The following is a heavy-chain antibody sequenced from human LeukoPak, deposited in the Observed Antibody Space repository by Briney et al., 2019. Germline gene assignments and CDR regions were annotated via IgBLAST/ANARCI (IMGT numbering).Heavy chain of an antibody. CDR3: ARDQSGSSNEY. V-gene: IGHV3-21*01. Sequence: GGSLRLSCAASGFTFSSYSMNWGRQAQGKGLELVSSISSSSTYIYYADSLKGRFTISRDNAKSSLYLQMNSVRAEDTAVYYCARDQSGSSNEYWGQGTPVHVS. CDR2: ISSSSTYI. J-gene: IGHJ4*02. D-gene: IGHD6-13*01. CDR1: GFTFSSYS.